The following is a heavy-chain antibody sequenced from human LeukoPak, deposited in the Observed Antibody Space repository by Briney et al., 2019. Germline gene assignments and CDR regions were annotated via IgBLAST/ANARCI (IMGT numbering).Heavy chain of an antibody. CDR1: GLTYTTYW. J-gene: IGHJ4*02. CDR2: IKRDGSEK. CDR3: TGETYYFDH. Sequence: GGSLRLSCEASGLTYTTYWMSWVRQAPGKGLQWVANIKRDGSEKYYVDSVKGRFTISRDNAKNSLYLQMNSLRPEDTAMYYCTGETYYFDHWGQGALVTVSS. V-gene: IGHV3-7*04.